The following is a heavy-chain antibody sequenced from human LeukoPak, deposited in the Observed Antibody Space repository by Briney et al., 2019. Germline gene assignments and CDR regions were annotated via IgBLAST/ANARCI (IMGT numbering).Heavy chain of an antibody. Sequence: SETLSLTCTVSGYSISSGYYWGWIRPPPGKGLEWIGSIYHSGSTYYNPSLKSRVTISVDTSKNQFSLKLSSVTAADTAVYYCARDFMSGSYKYYFDYWGQGTLVTVSS. J-gene: IGHJ4*02. CDR2: IYHSGST. CDR1: GYSISSGYY. V-gene: IGHV4-38-2*02. D-gene: IGHD1-26*01. CDR3: ARDFMSGSYKYYFDY.